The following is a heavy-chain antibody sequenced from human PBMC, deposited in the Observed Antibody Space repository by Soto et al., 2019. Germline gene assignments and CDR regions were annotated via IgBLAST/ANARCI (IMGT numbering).Heavy chain of an antibody. V-gene: IGHV3-73*01. CDR3: TSIEGIDTFDP. J-gene: IGHJ5*02. CDR2: IRSKANSYAT. Sequence: PGGSLRLSCAASGFTFSGSTMHWVRQASGKGLEWVGRIRSKANSYATAYAASVKGRFTISRDDSKSTAYLQMNSLKTEDTAVYYCTSIEGIDTFDPWGQGTLVTVS. CDR1: GFTFSGST. D-gene: IGHD6-13*01.